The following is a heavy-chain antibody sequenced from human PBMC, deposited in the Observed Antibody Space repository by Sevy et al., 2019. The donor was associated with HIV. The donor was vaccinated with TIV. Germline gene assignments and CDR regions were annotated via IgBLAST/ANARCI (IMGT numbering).Heavy chain of an antibody. V-gene: IGHV3-49*04. CDR1: GFTFGDYA. Sequence: GGSLRLSCTASGFTFGDYAMSWVRQAPGKGLEWVGFIRSKAYGGTTEYAASVKGRFTISRDDSKSIAYLQMNNLKTEDTAVYYCTSGRGYSGYDLHYYYGMDVWGQGTTVTVSS. CDR3: TSGRGYSGYDLHYYYGMDV. J-gene: IGHJ6*02. CDR2: IRSKAYGGTT. D-gene: IGHD5-12*01.